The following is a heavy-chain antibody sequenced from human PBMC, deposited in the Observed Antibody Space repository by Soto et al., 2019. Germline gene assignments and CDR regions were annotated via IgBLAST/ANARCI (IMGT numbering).Heavy chain of an antibody. CDR2: IYPGDSDT. Sequence: GESLKISCKGSGYSFTSYWIGWVRQMPGKGLEWMGIIYPGDSDTRYSPSFQGQVTISADKSISTAYLQWSSLKASDTAMYYCARLSEQQLSASSFDYWGQGTLVTVSS. D-gene: IGHD6-13*01. V-gene: IGHV5-51*01. CDR3: ARLSEQQLSASSFDY. J-gene: IGHJ4*02. CDR1: GYSFTSYW.